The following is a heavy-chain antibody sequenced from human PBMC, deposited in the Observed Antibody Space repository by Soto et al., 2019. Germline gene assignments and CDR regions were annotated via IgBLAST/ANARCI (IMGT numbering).Heavy chain of an antibody. Sequence: EVQLVESGGGLVQPGGSLRLSCAASGFTFSSYSMNWVRQAPGKGLEWVSYISSSGSTIFSADSVKGRFTISRDNAKNTLYLQMNSLRDEDTAVYYCAREAAVPRNWFDPWGQGTLVTVSS. V-gene: IGHV3-48*02. J-gene: IGHJ5*02. CDR2: ISSSGSTI. CDR1: GFTFSSYS. D-gene: IGHD6-6*01. CDR3: AREAAVPRNWFDP.